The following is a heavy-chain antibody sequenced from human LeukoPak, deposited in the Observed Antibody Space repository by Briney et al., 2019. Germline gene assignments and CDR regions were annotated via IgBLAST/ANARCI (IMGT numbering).Heavy chain of an antibody. V-gene: IGHV3-23*01. J-gene: IGHJ4*02. CDR1: GFTFRSFA. Sequence: GGSLRLSCAASGFTFRSFAMTWVRQAPGKGLEWVSASGPGGSKTYYADSVKGRLTISRDTSKNTLYLQMDNLRAEDTAVYYCAKGLGLRYFDWLPDFWGQETLVTVSS. D-gene: IGHD3-9*01. CDR2: SGPGGSKT. CDR3: AKGLGLRYFDWLPDF.